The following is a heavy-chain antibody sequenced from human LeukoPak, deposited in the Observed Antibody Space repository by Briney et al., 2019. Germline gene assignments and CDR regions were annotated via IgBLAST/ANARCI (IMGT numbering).Heavy chain of an antibody. CDR2: INPSGGST. V-gene: IGHV1-46*01. J-gene: IGHJ4*02. D-gene: IGHD2-2*02. CDR1: GYTLTELS. Sequence: ASVKVSCKVSGYTLTELSMHWVRQAPGQGLEWMGIINPSGGSTSYAQKFQGRVTITADESTSTAYMELSSLRSEDTAVYYCARVRGYCSSTSCHTPFDYWGQGTLVTVSS. CDR3: ARVRGYCSSTSCHTPFDY.